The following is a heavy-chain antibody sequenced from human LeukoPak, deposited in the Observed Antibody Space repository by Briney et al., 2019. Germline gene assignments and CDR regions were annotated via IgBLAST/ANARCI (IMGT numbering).Heavy chain of an antibody. CDR1: GSSISSGDYY. Sequence: SQTLSLTRTVSGSSISSGDYYWSWIRQPPGKGLEWIGYIYYSGSTYYNPSLKSRVTISVDTSKNQFSLKLSSVTAADTAVYYCARDTSAGERDYWGQGTLVTVSS. CDR3: ARDTSAGERDY. CDR2: IYYSGST. D-gene: IGHD3-16*01. V-gene: IGHV4-30-4*01. J-gene: IGHJ4*02.